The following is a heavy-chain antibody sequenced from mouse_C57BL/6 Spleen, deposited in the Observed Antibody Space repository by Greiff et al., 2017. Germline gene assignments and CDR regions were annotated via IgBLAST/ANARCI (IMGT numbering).Heavy chain of an antibody. CDR2: INPSNGGT. Sequence: QVQLQQPGTELVQPGASVKLSCKASGYTFTSYWMHWVKQRPGQGLEWFGNINPSNGGTNYNEKFKSKATLTVDKSSSTAYMQVSSVKSEESAVYYCARGVDYSKKVTWFAYWGQGTLVTVSA. J-gene: IGHJ3*01. CDR3: ARGVDYSKKVTWFAY. D-gene: IGHD2-5*01. V-gene: IGHV1-53*01. CDR1: GYTFTSYW.